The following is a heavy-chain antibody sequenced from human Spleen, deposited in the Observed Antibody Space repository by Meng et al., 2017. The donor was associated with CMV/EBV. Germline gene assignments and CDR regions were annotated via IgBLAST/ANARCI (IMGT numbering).Heavy chain of an antibody. V-gene: IGHV3-30*04. CDR3: AKDLGDCSSTSCYWGPVDYYYGMDV. D-gene: IGHD2-2*01. CDR1: GFTFSSYA. J-gene: IGHJ6*02. CDR2: ISYDGSNY. Sequence: GESLKISCAASGFTFSSYAMNWVRQAPGKGLEWVAVISYDGSNYYYADSVKGRFTISRDNSKNTLYLQMNRLRVEDTAVYYCAKDLGDCSSTSCYWGPVDYYYGMDVWGQGTTVTVSS.